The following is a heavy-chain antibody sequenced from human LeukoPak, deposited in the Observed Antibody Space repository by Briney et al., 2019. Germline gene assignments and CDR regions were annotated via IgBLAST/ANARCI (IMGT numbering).Heavy chain of an antibody. CDR2: INPSGGST. V-gene: IGHV1-46*01. CDR1: GYTFTSYY. J-gene: IGHJ6*03. D-gene: IGHD3-10*01. CDR3: ARGGITMVRGPYYYMDV. Sequence: ASVKVSCKASGYTFTSYYMHWVRQAPGQGLEWMGIINPSGGSTSYAQKFQGRVTMTRDMSTSTVYMELGSLRSEDTAVYYCARGGITMVRGPYYYMDVWGKGTTVTVSS.